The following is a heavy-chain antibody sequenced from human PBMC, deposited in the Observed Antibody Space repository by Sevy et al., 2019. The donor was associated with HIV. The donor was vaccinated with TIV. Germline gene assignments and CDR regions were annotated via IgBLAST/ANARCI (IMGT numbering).Heavy chain of an antibody. V-gene: IGHV4-59*13. J-gene: IGHJ5*02. CDR3: ARSGFLEWAGSTRGPRNWFDP. CDR2: IYYSGST. CDR1: GGSMRNFY. Sequence: SETLSLTCSVSGGSMRNFYWSWIRQPPGKGLEWIGNIYYSGSTNYNPSLKSRVTMSVDTFKNQFSLKLSSVTAAETAVYYCARSGFLEWAGSTRGPRNWFDPWGQGTLVTVSS. D-gene: IGHD3-3*01.